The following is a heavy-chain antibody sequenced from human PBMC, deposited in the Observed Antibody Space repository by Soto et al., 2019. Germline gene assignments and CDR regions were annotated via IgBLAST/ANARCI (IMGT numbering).Heavy chain of an antibody. V-gene: IGHV4-39*01. CDR2: VYYSGST. J-gene: IGHJ6*02. Sequence: ETLSLTCSVSGGSVTLTSYYWGWIRQPPGKGLEWIGNVYYSGSTNYNPSLKSRVTISVDTSKNQFSLSLKSVTAADTAVYYCASDYSGYSADPEYYGVEVWGQGTTVTVSS. D-gene: IGHD3-22*01. CDR1: GGSVTLTSYY. CDR3: ASDYSGYSADPEYYGVEV.